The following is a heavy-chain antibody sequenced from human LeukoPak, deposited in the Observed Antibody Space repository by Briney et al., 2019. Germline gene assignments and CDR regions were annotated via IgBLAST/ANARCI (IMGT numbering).Heavy chain of an antibody. CDR3: ASPPTVTTFDS. CDR2: ISSSGSTI. J-gene: IGHJ4*02. Sequence: GGSLRLSCAASGFTFSSYGMSWVRQAPGKGLEWVSYISSSGSTIYYADSVKGRFTISRDNAKNSLYLQMNSLRADDTAVYYCASPPTVTTFDSWGQGTLVTVSS. D-gene: IGHD4-11*01. V-gene: IGHV3-48*04. CDR1: GFTFSSYG.